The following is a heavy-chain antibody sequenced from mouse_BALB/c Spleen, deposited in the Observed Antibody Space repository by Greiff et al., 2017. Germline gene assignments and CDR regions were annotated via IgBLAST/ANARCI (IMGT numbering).Heavy chain of an antibody. CDR2: INPSTGYT. Sequence: QVQLQQSGAELAKPGASVKMSCKASGYTFTSYWMHWVKQRPGQGLEWIGYINPSTGYTEYNQKFKDKATLTADKSSSTAYMQLSSLTSEDSAVYYGARNKYGNYYWFAYWGQGTLVTVSA. CDR3: ARNKYGNYYWFAY. V-gene: IGHV1-7*01. CDR1: GYTFTSYW. J-gene: IGHJ3*01. D-gene: IGHD2-10*02.